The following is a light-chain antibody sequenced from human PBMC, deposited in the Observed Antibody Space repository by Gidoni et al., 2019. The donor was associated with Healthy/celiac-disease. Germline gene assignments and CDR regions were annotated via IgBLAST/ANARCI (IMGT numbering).Light chain of an antibody. CDR1: SSNIGNNY. V-gene: IGLV1-51*01. J-gene: IGLJ2*01. Sequence: QSVLTQTPSVSAAPGQKVTISFSGSSSNIGNNYVSWYQQLPGTAPKLLIYDNNKRPSGIPDRFSGSKSGTSATLGITGLQTGDEADYYCGTWDSSLSAVVFGGGTKLTVL. CDR2: DNN. CDR3: GTWDSSLSAVV.